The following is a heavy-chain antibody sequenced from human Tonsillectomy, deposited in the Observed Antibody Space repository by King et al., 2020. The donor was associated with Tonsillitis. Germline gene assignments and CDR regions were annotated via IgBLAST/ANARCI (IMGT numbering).Heavy chain of an antibody. Sequence: VQLVESGGGVVQPGRSLRLSCAASGFTFSSYGMHWVRQAPGKGLEWVAVIWYDGSNKYYADSLKGRFTISRDNSKNTLYLQMNSLRAEDTAVYYCARMSPYGDYEGAFDIWGQGTMVTVSS. V-gene: IGHV3-33*01. J-gene: IGHJ3*02. CDR3: ARMSPYGDYEGAFDI. D-gene: IGHD4-17*01. CDR1: GFTFSSYG. CDR2: IWYDGSNK.